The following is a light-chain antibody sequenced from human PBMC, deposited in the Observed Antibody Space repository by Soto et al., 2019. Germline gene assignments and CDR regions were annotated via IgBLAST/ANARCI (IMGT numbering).Light chain of an antibody. CDR2: GVS. V-gene: IGKV3-20*01. CDR1: QSVRSDY. J-gene: IGKJ1*01. CDR3: QEYGSSRT. Sequence: EIVLTQSPDTLSLSPGQRATLSCRASQSVRSDYFAWYQQKPGQAPRVIIFGVSTRATGVPDRFSGSGSGTDFTLTISRLEPEDFAVYFCQEYGSSRTFGQGTKVDIK.